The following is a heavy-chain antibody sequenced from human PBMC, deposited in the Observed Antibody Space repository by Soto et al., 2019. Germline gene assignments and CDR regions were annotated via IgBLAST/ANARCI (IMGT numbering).Heavy chain of an antibody. V-gene: IGHV3-64*01. CDR3: AREGMSRPRWVFDY. CDR1: GFTFGSYP. D-gene: IGHD6-13*01. CDR2: ISTNGDST. J-gene: IGHJ4*02. Sequence: EVQLVESGGGLVQPGGSLRLSCAASGFTFGSYPMHWVRQAPGKGLEYVSAISTNGDSTFYANSVKGRFTISRDNSKNTRYIQMGSLRAEDMGVYYCAREGMSRPRWVFDYWGQGTLVTASS.